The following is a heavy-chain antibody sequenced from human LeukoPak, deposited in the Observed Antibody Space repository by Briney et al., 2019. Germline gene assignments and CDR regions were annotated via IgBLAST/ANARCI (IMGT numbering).Heavy chain of an antibody. CDR2: MNPKSGDT. V-gene: IGHV1-8*02. CDR3: ARGRYMDV. J-gene: IGHJ6*03. CDR1: GYNFIDYE. Sequence: ASVKVSCKTSGYNFIDYEISWVRQAPGQGLEWMGWMNPKSGDTGYEQKFQGRITITRDSSISTVYMELSSVRFEDTALYYCARGRYMDVWGKGTTVTVSS.